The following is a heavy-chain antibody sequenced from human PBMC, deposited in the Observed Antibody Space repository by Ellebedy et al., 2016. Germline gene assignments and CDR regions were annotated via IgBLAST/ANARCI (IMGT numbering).Heavy chain of an antibody. D-gene: IGHD2-15*01. CDR3: ARGVGSGWLDP. CDR2: INSNGGST. V-gene: IGHV3-64D*06. J-gene: IGHJ5*02. CDR1: GFTFSSYA. Sequence: GESLKISCSASGFTFSSYAMHWVRQAPGKGLEYVSAINSNGGSTYYADSVKGRFTISRDNSKNTLYLQMSSLRAEDTAVYYCARGVGSGWLDPWGQGTLVTVSS.